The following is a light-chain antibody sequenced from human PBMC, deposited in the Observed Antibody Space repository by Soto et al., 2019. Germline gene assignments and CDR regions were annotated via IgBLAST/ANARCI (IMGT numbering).Light chain of an antibody. Sequence: DIVMTQSPDSLAVSLGERATINCKSSQSVLYSSNNKNYLSWYQQKPGQPPKLLIYWASTRESGVPDRFSGSGSGTDFTLTISSLQAEDGAVYYCQQYYSTPPTFGQGTKREIK. J-gene: IGKJ2*01. CDR3: QQYYSTPPT. V-gene: IGKV4-1*01. CDR1: QSVLYSSNNKNY. CDR2: WAS.